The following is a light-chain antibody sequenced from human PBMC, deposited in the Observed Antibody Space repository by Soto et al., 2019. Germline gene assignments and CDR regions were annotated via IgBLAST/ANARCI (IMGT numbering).Light chain of an antibody. CDR3: SSYTSSSTLYV. V-gene: IGLV2-14*03. CDR2: DVS. CDR1: GSDVGGYNY. J-gene: IGLJ1*01. Sequence: ALTQPASVSGSPGQSITISCTGIGSDVGGYNYVSWYQQLPGKAPKLIIYDVSNRPSGVSNRFSASKSANAASLTISGLQAEDEADYYCSSYTSSSTLYVFGTGTKVTVL.